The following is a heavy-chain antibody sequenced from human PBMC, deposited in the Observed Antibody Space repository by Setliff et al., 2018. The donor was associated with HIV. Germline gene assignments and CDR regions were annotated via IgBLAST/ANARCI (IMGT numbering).Heavy chain of an antibody. D-gene: IGHD3-10*01. J-gene: IGHJ6*02. CDR2: VNPNSGDA. V-gene: IGHV1-2*02. CDR3: ARNFGLSPSGKYYYYYGMDI. Sequence: ASVKVSCKASGYTFTGHYLHWVRQAPGQGLEWLGWVNPNSGDAIYAQNFQGRVTTTRDTSINAAYMELRGLRSDDTAVYYCARNFGLSPSGKYYYYYGMDIWGQGTTVTVS. CDR1: GYTFTGHY.